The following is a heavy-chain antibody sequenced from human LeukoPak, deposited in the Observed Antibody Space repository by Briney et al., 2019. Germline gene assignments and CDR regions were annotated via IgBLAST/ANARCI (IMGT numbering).Heavy chain of an antibody. J-gene: IGHJ4*02. CDR2: IYYTGST. Sequence: PSETLSLTCTVSGGSITYYYWNWIRQSPGKGLEWIGHIYYTGSTDYNPSLKSRVTISVDTSENQFSLKLSSVTAADTAVYYCARHDSSGYTSFYYWGQGTLVTVSS. V-gene: IGHV4-59*01. CDR3: ARHDSSGYTSFYY. CDR1: GGSITYYY. D-gene: IGHD3-22*01.